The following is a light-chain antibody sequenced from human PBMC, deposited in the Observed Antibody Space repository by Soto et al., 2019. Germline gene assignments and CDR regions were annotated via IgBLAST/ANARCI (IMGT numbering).Light chain of an antibody. V-gene: IGKV3-15*01. J-gene: IGKJ2*01. CDR2: DAS. CDR3: QQYGDWPPDS. Sequence: EIVMTQSPATLSVSPGERATLSCRASQSVSRNLAWYQQKPGQPPRLLIYDASTRATGVPARFGGSGSGTVLTLTFSGLQSENVAVYYCQQYGDWPPDSFGQGTKVEI. CDR1: QSVSRN.